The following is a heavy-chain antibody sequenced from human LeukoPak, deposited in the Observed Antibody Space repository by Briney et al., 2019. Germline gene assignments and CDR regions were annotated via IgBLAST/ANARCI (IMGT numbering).Heavy chain of an antibody. V-gene: IGHV3-23*01. CDR3: AKRMIMIS. CDR2: ISASGVST. CDR1: GFTFSDNA. J-gene: IGHJ4*02. D-gene: IGHD3-16*01. Sequence: GGFLRLSCAASGFTFSDNAMNWVRQAPGKGLEWVSGISASGVSTYYSDSVKGRFTISRDNSKNTLYLQMNSLRAEDTTVYYCAKRMIMISWGQGTLVTASS.